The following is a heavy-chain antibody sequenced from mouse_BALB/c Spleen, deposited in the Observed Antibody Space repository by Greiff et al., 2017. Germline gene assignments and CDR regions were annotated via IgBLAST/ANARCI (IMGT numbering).Heavy chain of an antibody. D-gene: IGHD1-2*01. CDR1: GFSLTSYG. J-gene: IGHJ4*01. CDR3: AREGTTATYYAMDY. CDR2: IWAGGST. Sequence: VQRVESGPGLVAPSQSLSITCTVSGFSLTSYGVHWVRQPPGKGLEWLGVIWAGGSTNYNSALMSRLSISKDNSKSQVFLKMNSLQTDDTAMYYWAREGTTATYYAMDYWGQGTSVTVAS. V-gene: IGHV2-9*02.